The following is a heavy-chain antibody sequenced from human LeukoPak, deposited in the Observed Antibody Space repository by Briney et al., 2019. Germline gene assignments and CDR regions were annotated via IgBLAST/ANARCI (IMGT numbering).Heavy chain of an antibody. J-gene: IGHJ6*02. V-gene: IGHV3-48*02. CDR3: ASHIVVVTAALDV. D-gene: IGHD2-21*02. CDR2: ISSSSSTI. CDR1: GFTFSSYG. Sequence: GRSLRLSCAASGFTFSSYGMNWVRQAPGKGLEWVSYISSSSSTIYYADSVKGRFTISRDNAKNSLYLQMNSLRDEDTAVYYCASHIVVVTAALDVWGQGTTVTVSS.